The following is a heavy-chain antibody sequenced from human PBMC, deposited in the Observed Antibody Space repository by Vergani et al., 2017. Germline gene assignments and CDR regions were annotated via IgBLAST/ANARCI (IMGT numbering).Heavy chain of an antibody. CDR2: IKNTGDST. CDR1: GFSFSSHG. D-gene: IGHD5-12*01. Sequence: EVQLLQSEGAVVQPGGCLRLSCVASGFSFSSHGMRWVRQRHGQGLEGVSSIKNTGDSTHYADSVKGRFTISRDSSKHTLYLQMNSLRAGDTAVYYCAKANPRNCGYDYLYYYHAIDVWCQGTTVTVSS. V-gene: IGHV3-23*01. CDR3: AKANPRNCGYDYLYYYHAIDV. J-gene: IGHJ6*02.